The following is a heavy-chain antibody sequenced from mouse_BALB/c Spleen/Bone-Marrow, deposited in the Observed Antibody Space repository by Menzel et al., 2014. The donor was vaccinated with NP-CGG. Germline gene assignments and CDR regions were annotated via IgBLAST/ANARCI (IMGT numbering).Heavy chain of an antibody. CDR2: ISSGGSYT. J-gene: IGHJ3*01. CDR3: ARHDYAY. Sequence: EVQVVESGGGLVKPGGSLKLSCAASGFTFSSYAMSWVRRTPEKRLEWVATISSGGSYTYYPDSVKGRFTISRDNAKNPLSLQMSSLRSEDTAMYYCARHDYAYWGQGTLVTVSA. D-gene: IGHD2-4*01. CDR1: GFTFSSYA. V-gene: IGHV5-9-3*01.